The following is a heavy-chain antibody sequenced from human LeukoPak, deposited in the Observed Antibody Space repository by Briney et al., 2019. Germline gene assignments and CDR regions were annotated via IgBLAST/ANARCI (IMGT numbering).Heavy chain of an antibody. CDR1: GFPFSNHA. D-gene: IGHD2-21*02. Sequence: GGSLRLSCTASGFPFSNHAMSWVRQPPGKGLEWVAAISNGNTYYADSVRGRFTISRDDSRNMVYLQMNSLRDEDTALYYCVREAGYCASVCLKSNWFDPWGQGTLVTVSS. CDR3: VREAGYCASVCLKSNWFDP. J-gene: IGHJ5*02. V-gene: IGHV3-23*01. CDR2: ISNGNT.